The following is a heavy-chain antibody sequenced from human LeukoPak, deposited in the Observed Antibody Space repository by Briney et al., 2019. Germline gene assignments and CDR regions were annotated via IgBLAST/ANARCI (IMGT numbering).Heavy chain of an antibody. CDR1: GGSITSYY. CDR2: INHSGST. D-gene: IGHD2-2*02. V-gene: IGHV4-34*01. Sequence: PSETLSLTCSVSGGSITSYYWSWIRQPPGKGLEWIGEINHSGSTNYNPSLKSRVTISVDTSKNQFSLKLSSVTAADTAVYYCARGPAPAYCSSTSCYRAYYYYYGMDVWGQGTTVTVSS. CDR3: ARGPAPAYCSSTSCYRAYYYYYGMDV. J-gene: IGHJ6*02.